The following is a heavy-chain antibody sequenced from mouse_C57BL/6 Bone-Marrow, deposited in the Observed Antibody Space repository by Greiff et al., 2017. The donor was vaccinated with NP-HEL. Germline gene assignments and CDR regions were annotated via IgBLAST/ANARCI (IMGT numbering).Heavy chain of an antibody. CDR1: GFTFSSYA. Sequence: EVKLVESGGGLVKPGGSLKLSCAASGFTFSSYAMSWVRQTPEKRLEWVATISDGGSYTYYPDNVKGRFTISRDNAKNNRYLQMSHLKSEDTAMYYCARDRGYYGSSGYAMDYWGQGTSVTVSS. CDR2: ISDGGSYT. V-gene: IGHV5-4*01. CDR3: ARDRGYYGSSGYAMDY. D-gene: IGHD1-1*01. J-gene: IGHJ4*01.